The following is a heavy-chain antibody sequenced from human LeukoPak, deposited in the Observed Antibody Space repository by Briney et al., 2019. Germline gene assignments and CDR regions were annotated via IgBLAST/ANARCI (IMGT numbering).Heavy chain of an antibody. J-gene: IGHJ4*02. D-gene: IGHD6-19*01. CDR2: IYTSGNT. CDR1: GGPISSYY. V-gene: IGHV4-4*07. Sequence: SETLSLTCPVSGGPISSYYWSWIRQPAGKGLEWIGRIYTSGNTNYNPSLKSRVTMSIDTSKKQFSLKLSSVTAADTAVYYCASEDSSGWYYFDNWGQGTLVTVSS. CDR3: ASEDSSGWYYFDN.